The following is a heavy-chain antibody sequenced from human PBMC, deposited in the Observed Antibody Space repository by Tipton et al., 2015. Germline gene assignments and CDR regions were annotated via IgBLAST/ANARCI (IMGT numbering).Heavy chain of an antibody. D-gene: IGHD2-15*01. Sequence: GSLRLSCAASGFTFSSYAMSWVRQAPGKGLEWVSSISSSSSYIYYADSVKGRFTISRDNSKNTLYLQMNSLRAEDTAVYYCARGRGCSDGSCYDWFDPWGQGTLVTVSS. J-gene: IGHJ5*02. CDR1: GFTFSSYA. V-gene: IGHV3-21*01. CDR3: ARGRGCSDGSCYDWFDP. CDR2: ISSSSSYI.